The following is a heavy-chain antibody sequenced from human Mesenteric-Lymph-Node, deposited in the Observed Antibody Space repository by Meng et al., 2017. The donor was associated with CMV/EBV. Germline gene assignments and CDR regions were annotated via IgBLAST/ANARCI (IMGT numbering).Heavy chain of an antibody. CDR3: ARALDYSNPRGFDY. Sequence: SGGSISSGVYYWIWIRQPPGKGLEWIGYIYYSGSTYYTPSLKSRVTISVDTSKNQFSLKLSSVTAADTAVYYCARALDYSNPRGFDYWGQGTLVTVSS. J-gene: IGHJ4*02. V-gene: IGHV4-31*02. D-gene: IGHD4-11*01. CDR2: IYYSGST. CDR1: GGSISSGVYY.